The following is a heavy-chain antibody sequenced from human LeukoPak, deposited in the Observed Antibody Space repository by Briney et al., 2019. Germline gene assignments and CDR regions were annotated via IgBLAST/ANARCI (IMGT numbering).Heavy chain of an antibody. D-gene: IGHD6-13*01. Sequence: ASVKVSCKASGYTFTNYAMNWVRQAPGQGLEWMGWIDPNSGGTNYAQKFQGRVTMTRDTSISTAYMELSRLRSDDTAVYYCARDQWAAAAGYHYYYYYMDVWGKGTTVTVSS. J-gene: IGHJ6*03. CDR1: GYTFTNYA. CDR3: ARDQWAAAAGYHYYYYYMDV. CDR2: IDPNSGGT. V-gene: IGHV1-2*02.